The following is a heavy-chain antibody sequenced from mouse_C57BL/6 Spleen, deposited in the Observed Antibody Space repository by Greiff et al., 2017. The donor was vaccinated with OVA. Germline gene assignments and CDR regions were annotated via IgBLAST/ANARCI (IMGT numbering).Heavy chain of an antibody. CDR3: ARRGAYDHYFDY. Sequence: QVQLQQPGAELVKPGASVKLSCKASGYTFTSYWMQWVKQRPGQGLEWIGEIDPSDSYTNYNQKFKGKATLTVDTSSSTAYMQLSSLTSEDSAVYYCARRGAYDHYFDYWGQGTTLTVSS. CDR2: IDPSDSYT. J-gene: IGHJ2*01. CDR1: GYTFTSYW. D-gene: IGHD6-5*01. V-gene: IGHV1-50*01.